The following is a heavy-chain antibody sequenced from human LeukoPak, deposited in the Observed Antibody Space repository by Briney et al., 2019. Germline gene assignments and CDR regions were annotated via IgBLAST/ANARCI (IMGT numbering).Heavy chain of an antibody. V-gene: IGHV3-7*04. CDR2: INRDGGQR. Sequence: PGGSLRLSCAASGFTLSGYWMTWVRQGPGKGLEWVANINRDGGQRSYVDSVKGRFAISRDNAKNSLYLQMSSLKTEDTAVYYCARDISPDDYSDSHKRYYDAFDIWGQGTLVTVSS. D-gene: IGHD3-22*01. CDR1: GFTLSGYW. CDR3: ARDISPDDYSDSHKRYYDAFDI. J-gene: IGHJ3*02.